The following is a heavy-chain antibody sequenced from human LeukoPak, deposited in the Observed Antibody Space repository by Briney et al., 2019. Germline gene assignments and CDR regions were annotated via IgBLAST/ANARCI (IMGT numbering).Heavy chain of an antibody. CDR2: INPYNGNT. V-gene: IGHV1-18*01. CDR3: ARDFTPPHCTTPNCPRGGWFDP. J-gene: IGHJ5*02. CDR1: DYTFSNYG. Sequence: ALVTVSCKASDYTFSNYGISWVRQAPGQGLEWMGWINPYNGNTRYAENLQGRVTMTTDTSTSTAYTELRSLRSDDTAIYYCARDFTPPHCTTPNCPRGGWFDPWGQGTLVTVSS. D-gene: IGHD2-8*01.